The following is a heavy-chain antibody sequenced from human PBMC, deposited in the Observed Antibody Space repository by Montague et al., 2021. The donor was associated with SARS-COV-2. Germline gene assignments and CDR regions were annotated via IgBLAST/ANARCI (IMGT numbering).Heavy chain of an antibody. V-gene: IGHV6-1*01. CDR2: TYYRSKWYN. J-gene: IGHJ4*02. Sequence: CAISGDSVSSNIATWNWIRQSPSRGLEWLGRTYYRSKWYNDYAVSVKSRITIDPDTSKHQFSLHLNSVTPEDTAVYYCARIPVCSNYSFDYWGQGTLVTVSS. D-gene: IGHD4-11*01. CDR1: GDSVSSNIAT. CDR3: ARIPVCSNYSFDY.